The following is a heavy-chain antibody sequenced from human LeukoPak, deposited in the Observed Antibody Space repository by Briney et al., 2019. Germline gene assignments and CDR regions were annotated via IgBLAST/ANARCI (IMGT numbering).Heavy chain of an antibody. D-gene: IGHD3-10*01. V-gene: IGHV4-4*02. Sequence: SETLSLTCAVSGGSTSSSNWWSWVRQPPGKGLEWIGEIYHSGSTNYNPSLKSRVTISVDKSKNQFSLELSSVTAADTAVYYCAVGGVYLRGGAEAFDIWGQGTMVTVSS. CDR2: IYHSGST. J-gene: IGHJ3*02. CDR3: AVGGVYLRGGAEAFDI. CDR1: GGSTSSSNW.